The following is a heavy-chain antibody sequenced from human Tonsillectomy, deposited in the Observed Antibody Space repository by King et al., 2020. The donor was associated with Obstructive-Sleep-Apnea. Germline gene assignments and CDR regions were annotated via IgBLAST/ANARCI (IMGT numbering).Heavy chain of an antibody. J-gene: IGHJ6*02. CDR3: AKDRNTMVWGVIGYYGMDV. CDR2: ISGSGGST. CDR1: GFTFSSYA. D-gene: IGHD3-10*01. Sequence: VQLVESGGGLVQPGGSLRLSCAASGFTFSSYAMSWVRQAPGKGLEWVSAISGSGGSTYYADSVKGRFTISRDNSKNTLYLQMNSLRAEDTAVYYCAKDRNTMVWGVIGYYGMDVWGQGTTVTVSS. V-gene: IGHV3-23*04.